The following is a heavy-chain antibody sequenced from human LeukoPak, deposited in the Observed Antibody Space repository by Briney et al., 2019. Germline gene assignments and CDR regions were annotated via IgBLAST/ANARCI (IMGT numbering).Heavy chain of an antibody. D-gene: IGHD2-2*01. CDR1: GYTFTSYA. CDR3: ARADCSSTSCYYRYDWFDP. Sequence: ASVKVSCKASGYTFTSYAMHWVRRAPGQRLEWMGWINAGNGNTKYSQKFQGRVTITRDTSASTAYMELSSLRSEDTAVYYCARADCSSTSCYYRYDWFDPWGQGTLVTVSS. CDR2: INAGNGNT. V-gene: IGHV1-3*01. J-gene: IGHJ5*02.